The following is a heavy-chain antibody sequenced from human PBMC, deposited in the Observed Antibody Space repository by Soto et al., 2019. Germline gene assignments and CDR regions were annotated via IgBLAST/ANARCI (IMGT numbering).Heavy chain of an antibody. Sequence: QVQLVQSGAEVKKPGSSVKVSYKASGDTFNFYTISWVRQAPGQWLEWMGRIIPMLGMSNYAQKFQDRVTIIADKSTSTDYMQLSSLRSEETAIYYCATAYGSGSRHFDYWGQGTLVNVSS. D-gene: IGHD3-10*01. J-gene: IGHJ4*02. V-gene: IGHV1-69*04. CDR3: ATAYGSGSRHFDY. CDR1: GDTFNFYT. CDR2: IIPMLGMS.